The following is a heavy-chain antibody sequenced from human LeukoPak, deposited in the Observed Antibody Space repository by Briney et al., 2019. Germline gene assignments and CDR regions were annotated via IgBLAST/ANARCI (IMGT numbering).Heavy chain of an antibody. CDR1: GFTFSNYG. CDR3: AKGGKWDVTPFDY. V-gene: IGHV3-23*01. Sequence: GGSLRLSCAASGFTFSNYGMSWLRQAPGKGLEWVSAISGSGGSTYYADSVKGRFTISRDNSKNTLYLQMNYLRAEDTAVYYCAKGGKWDVTPFDYWGQGTLVTVSS. D-gene: IGHD1-26*01. CDR2: ISGSGGST. J-gene: IGHJ4*02.